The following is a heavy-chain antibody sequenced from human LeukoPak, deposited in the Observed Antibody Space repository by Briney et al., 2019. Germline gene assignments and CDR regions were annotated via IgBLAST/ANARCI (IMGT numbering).Heavy chain of an antibody. CDR2: ISGSSGNI. D-gene: IGHD3-10*01. CDR3: ASPVRG. CDR1: GFTFGVYY. V-gene: IGHV3-11*03. J-gene: IGHJ4*02. Sequence: GGSLRLSCTASGFTFGVYYMSWIRQAPGKGLEWVSYISGSSGNINYAGSVKGRFTISRDNAKNSLYLQMNSLRDEDTAVYYCASPVRGWGQGALVTVSS.